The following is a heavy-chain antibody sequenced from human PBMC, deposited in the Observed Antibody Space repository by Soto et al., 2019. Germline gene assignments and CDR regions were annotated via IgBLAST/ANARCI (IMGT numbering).Heavy chain of an antibody. CDR1: GYTFTSYG. D-gene: IGHD3-9*01. J-gene: IGHJ5*02. CDR3: ARGTYCDILTGSPAWFDP. CDR2: ISAYNGNT. V-gene: IGHV1-18*04. Sequence: ASVKVSCKASGYTFTSYGISWVRQAPGQGLEWMGWISAYNGNTNYAQKLQGRVTMTTDTSTSTAYMELRSLRSDDTAVYYCARGTYCDILTGSPAWFDPWGQGTLVTVSS.